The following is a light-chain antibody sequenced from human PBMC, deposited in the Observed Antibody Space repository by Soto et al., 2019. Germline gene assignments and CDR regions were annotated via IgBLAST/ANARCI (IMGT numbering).Light chain of an antibody. J-gene: IGKJ5*01. V-gene: IGKV1-39*01. CDR2: GTS. Sequence: IQMTQSPSSLSSSVGDRVTITCRASQNVAHFLNWYQQKPGKAPKLLIYGTSSLHSGVPSRFSGSGFGTDFTLTISNLQTEDFATYYCQQNSSPPPITFGQGTRLEIK. CDR1: QNVAHF. CDR3: QQNSSPPPIT.